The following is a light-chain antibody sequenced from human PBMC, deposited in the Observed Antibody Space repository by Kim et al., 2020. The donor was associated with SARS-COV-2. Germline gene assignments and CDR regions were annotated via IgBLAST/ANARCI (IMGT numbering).Light chain of an antibody. CDR1: QSVSSN. J-gene: IGKJ2*01. CDR3: QQYNNWPRGA. CDR2: GAS. V-gene: IGKV3-15*01. Sequence: VSPGERATLSCRASQSVSSNLAWYQQKPGQAPRLLIYGASTRATGIPARFSGSGSGTEFTLTISSLQSEDFAVYYCQQYNNWPRGAFGQGTKLEI.